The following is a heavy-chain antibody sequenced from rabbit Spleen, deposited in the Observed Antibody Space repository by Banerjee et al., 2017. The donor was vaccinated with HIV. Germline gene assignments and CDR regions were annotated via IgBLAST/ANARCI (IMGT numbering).Heavy chain of an antibody. CDR2: IHAGSSGFT. D-gene: IGHD8-1*01. CDR3: ARDTGSSFSSYGMDL. CDR1: GFDFTSNYW. Sequence: QSLEESGGDLVKPGASLTLTCKASGFDFTSNYWICWVRQAPGKGLEWIACIHAGSSGFTYSATWAKGRFTCSKTSSTTVTLQMTSLTVADTATYFCARDTGSSFSSYGMDLWGPGTLVTVS. J-gene: IGHJ6*01. V-gene: IGHV1S40*01.